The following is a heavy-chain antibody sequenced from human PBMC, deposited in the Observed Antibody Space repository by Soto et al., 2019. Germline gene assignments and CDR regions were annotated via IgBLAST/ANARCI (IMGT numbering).Heavy chain of an antibody. CDR1: GFTVSSNY. CDR3: VRGGLQGYYYMDV. V-gene: IGHV3-66*01. J-gene: IGHJ6*03. D-gene: IGHD5-12*01. CDR2: NYSGGST. Sequence: GGSLRLSCAASGFTVSSNYMSWVRQAPGKGLEWVSVNYSGGSTYYADSVKGRFTISRDNSKNTLYLQMNSLRAEDTAVYYCVRGGLQGYYYMDVWGKGTTVTVSS.